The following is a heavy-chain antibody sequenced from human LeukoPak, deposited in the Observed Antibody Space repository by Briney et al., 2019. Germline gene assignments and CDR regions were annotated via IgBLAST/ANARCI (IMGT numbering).Heavy chain of an antibody. J-gene: IGHJ3*02. CDR2: IKSDGSST. V-gene: IGHV3-74*01. D-gene: IGHD2-15*01. CDR1: GFTFSDYW. CDR3: ARDLIGAFDI. Sequence: GGSLRLSCAASGFTFSDYWMHWVRQAPGKGLVWVSRIKSDGSSTSYADSVKGRFTITRDSAKNTLYLQMNSLRAEDTAVYYCARDLIGAFDIWGQGTMVTVSS.